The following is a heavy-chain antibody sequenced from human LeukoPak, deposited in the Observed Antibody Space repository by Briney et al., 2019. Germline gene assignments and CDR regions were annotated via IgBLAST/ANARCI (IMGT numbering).Heavy chain of an antibody. J-gene: IGHJ4*02. Sequence: GGSLRLSRAASGFTFDSYRMNWVRQAPGKGLEWVSSISASGSYIYYADSLKGRFTISRHNTKNSLFLQMNSLRAEDTAVYYCARDSPGTTASDYWGQGTLVTVSS. CDR2: ISASGSYI. V-gene: IGHV3-21*01. CDR3: ARDSPGTTASDY. CDR1: GFTFDSYR. D-gene: IGHD1-1*01.